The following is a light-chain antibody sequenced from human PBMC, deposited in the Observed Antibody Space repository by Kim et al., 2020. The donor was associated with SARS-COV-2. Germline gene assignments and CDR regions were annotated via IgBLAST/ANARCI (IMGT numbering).Light chain of an antibody. CDR3: QQRSNWPLT. Sequence: EIVLTQSPATLSLSPGERATLSCASQSVTRYLAWYQQKPGQAPRLVIYDASNRGTGIPARFSGSGSGTDFTLTISSLEPEDFAVYYCQQRSNWPLTFGGGTKVESK. J-gene: IGKJ4*01. CDR1: QSVTRY. CDR2: DAS. V-gene: IGKV3-11*01.